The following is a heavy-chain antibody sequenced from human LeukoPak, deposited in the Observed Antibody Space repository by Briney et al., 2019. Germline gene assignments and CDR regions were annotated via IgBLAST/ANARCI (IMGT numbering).Heavy chain of an antibody. D-gene: IGHD2-21*01. J-gene: IGHJ4*02. CDR2: IKQDGSEK. Sequence: GGSLRLSCAASGFTFSNYWMSWVRQAPGKGLEWVANIKQDGSEKYYVNSVKGRFTISRDNAKNSLYLQMNSLRAEDTAVYYCARPAADCGGDCYWAFDYWGQGTLVTVSS. V-gene: IGHV3-7*01. CDR1: GFTFSNYW. CDR3: ARPAADCGGDCYWAFDY.